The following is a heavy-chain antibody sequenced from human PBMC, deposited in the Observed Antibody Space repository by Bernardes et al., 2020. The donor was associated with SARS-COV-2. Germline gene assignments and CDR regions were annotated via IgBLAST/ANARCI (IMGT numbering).Heavy chain of an antibody. CDR3: AREGFGYSYGQSYYYYYGMDV. V-gene: IGHV3-7*01. CDR1: GFTFSSYW. D-gene: IGHD5-18*01. J-gene: IGHJ6*02. CDR2: IKQDGSEK. Sequence: GGSLRLSCAASGFTFSSYWMSWVRQAPGKGLEWVANIKQDGSEKYYVDSVKGRFTISRDNAKNSLYLQMNSLRAEDTAVYYCAREGFGYSYGQSYYYYYGMDVWGQGTTVTVSS.